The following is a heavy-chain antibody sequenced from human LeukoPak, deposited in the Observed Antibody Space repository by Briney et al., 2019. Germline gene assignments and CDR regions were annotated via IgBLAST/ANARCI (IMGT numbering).Heavy chain of an antibody. CDR1: GGSISSGGYY. CDR3: AREEQQYNWFDP. V-gene: IGHV4-31*03. CDR2: IYYSGST. D-gene: IGHD6-13*01. J-gene: IGHJ5*02. Sequence: SQTLSLTCTVSGGSISSGGYYWSWIRQHPGKGLEWIGNIYYSGSTYYNPSLKSRVTISVDTSKNQFSLKLSSVTAADTAVYYCAREEQQYNWFDPWGQGTLVTVSS.